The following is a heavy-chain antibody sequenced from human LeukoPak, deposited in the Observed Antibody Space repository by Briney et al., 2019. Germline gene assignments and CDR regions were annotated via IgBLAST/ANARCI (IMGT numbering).Heavy chain of an antibody. Sequence: GGCLRLSCAASGFTFSSYWMSWVRQAPGKGLEWVANIKQDGSEKYYVDSVKGRFTISRDNAKNSLYLQMNSLRAEDTAVYYCARGSRYYDFWSGYYTYFDYWGQGTLVTVSS. CDR3: ARGSRYYDFWSGYYTYFDY. D-gene: IGHD3-3*01. CDR1: GFTFSSYW. V-gene: IGHV3-7*01. J-gene: IGHJ4*02. CDR2: IKQDGSEK.